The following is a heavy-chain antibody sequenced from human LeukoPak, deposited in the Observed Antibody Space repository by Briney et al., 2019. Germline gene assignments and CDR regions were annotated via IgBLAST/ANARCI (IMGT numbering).Heavy chain of an antibody. Sequence: HPGGSLRLSCAASGFTFSSYTMHWVRQAPGKGLDWVAVISYDGSNKYYADSVKGRFTISRDNSKNTLYLQMNSLRAEDTAVYYCARGTGYSSSSPLGYWGQGTLVTVSS. CDR2: ISYDGSNK. J-gene: IGHJ4*02. CDR1: GFTFSSYT. V-gene: IGHV3-30-3*01. D-gene: IGHD6-6*01. CDR3: ARGTGYSSSSPLGY.